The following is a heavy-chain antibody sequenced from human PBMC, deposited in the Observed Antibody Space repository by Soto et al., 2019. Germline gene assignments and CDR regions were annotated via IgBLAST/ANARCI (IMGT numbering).Heavy chain of an antibody. CDR1: GFTFSNAW. CDR3: TTWGFGELLWERFDY. V-gene: IGHV3-15*01. Sequence: VGSLRLSCAASGFTFSNAWMSWVRQAPGKGLEWVGRIKSKTDGGTTDYAAPVKGRFTISRDDSKNTLYLQMNSLKTEDTAVYYCTTWGFGELLWERFDYWGQGTLVTVSS. CDR2: IKSKTDGGTT. D-gene: IGHD3-10*01. J-gene: IGHJ4*02.